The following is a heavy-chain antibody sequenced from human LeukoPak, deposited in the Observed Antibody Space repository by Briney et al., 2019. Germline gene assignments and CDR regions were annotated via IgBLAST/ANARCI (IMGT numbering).Heavy chain of an antibody. CDR3: ARGLPLSSGWYPICWYFDL. D-gene: IGHD6-19*01. V-gene: IGHV4-34*01. CDR2: INHSGST. CDR1: GGSFSGYY. J-gene: IGHJ2*01. Sequence: SETLSLTCAVYGGSFSGYYWSWIRQPPGKGLEWIGEINHSGSTNYNPSLKSRVTISVDTSKNQFSLKLSSVTAADTAVYYCARGLPLSSGWYPICWYFDLWGRGTLVTVSS.